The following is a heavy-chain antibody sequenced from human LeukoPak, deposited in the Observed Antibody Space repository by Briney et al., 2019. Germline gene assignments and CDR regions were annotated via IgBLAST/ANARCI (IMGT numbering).Heavy chain of an antibody. J-gene: IGHJ3*02. CDR3: AKRLILRDAFDI. V-gene: IGHV3-66*04. CDR2: IYSGGST. CDR1: GFTVSSNY. D-gene: IGHD3/OR15-3a*01. Sequence: GGSLRLSCAASGFTVSSNYMSWVRQAPGKGLEWVSVIYSGGSTYYADSVKGRFTISRDNSKNTLYLQMNSLRAEDTAVYYCAKRLILRDAFDIWGQGTMVTVSS.